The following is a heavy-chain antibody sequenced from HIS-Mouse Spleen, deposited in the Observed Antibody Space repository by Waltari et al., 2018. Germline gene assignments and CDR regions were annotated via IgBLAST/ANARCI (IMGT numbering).Heavy chain of an antibody. CDR2: INPNSGGT. Sequence: QVQLVQSGAEVKKPGASVKVSCKASGYTFPGYYMHWVRPAPGQGLEWMGWINPNSGGTNYAQKFQGRVTMTRDTSISTAYMELSRLRSDDTAVYYCAREQGSSWYSIDYWGQGTLVTVSS. CDR1: GYTFPGYY. D-gene: IGHD6-13*01. J-gene: IGHJ4*02. V-gene: IGHV1-2*02. CDR3: AREQGSSWYSIDY.